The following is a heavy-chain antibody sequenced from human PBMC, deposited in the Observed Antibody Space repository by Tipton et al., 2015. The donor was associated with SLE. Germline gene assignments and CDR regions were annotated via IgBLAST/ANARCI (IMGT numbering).Heavy chain of an antibody. D-gene: IGHD4-23*01. CDR1: GGSISSYY. CDR2: IDDSGST. Sequence: TLSLTCTVSGGSISSYYWSCIRQPPGKGLEWIGYIDDSGSTNYNPSLKSRVTISVDTSKNQFSLNLSSVTAADTAVYYCARKPYGGPDWYFDLWGRGTLVTVSS. CDR3: ARKPYGGPDWYFDL. J-gene: IGHJ2*01. V-gene: IGHV4-59*01.